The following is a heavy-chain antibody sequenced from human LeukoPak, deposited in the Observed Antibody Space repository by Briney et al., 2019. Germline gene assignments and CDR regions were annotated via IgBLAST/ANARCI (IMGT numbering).Heavy chain of an antibody. CDR3: ARGRSYYGSGSYYNWFDP. Sequence: GASVKVSCKASGYTFTSYGISWVRQPPGQGLERMGGISAYNGNTNYAQKLQGRVTMTTDTSTSTAYMELRSLRSDDTAVYYCARGRSYYGSGSYYNWFDPWGQGTLVTVSS. D-gene: IGHD3-10*01. J-gene: IGHJ5*02. V-gene: IGHV1-18*01. CDR1: GYTFTSYG. CDR2: ISAYNGNT.